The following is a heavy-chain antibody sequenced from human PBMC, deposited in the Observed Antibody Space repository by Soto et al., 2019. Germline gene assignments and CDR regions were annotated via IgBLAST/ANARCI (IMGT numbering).Heavy chain of an antibody. CDR1: GFTFSDYY. V-gene: IGHV3-11*01. D-gene: IGHD2-21*02. Sequence: GGSLRLSCAASGFTFSDYYMSWIRQAPGKGLEWVSYISSSGSTIYYADSVKGRFTISRDNAKNSLYLQMSSLRAEDTAVYYCAREAYCGGDCYSAPYYYYGMDVWGQGTTVTVSS. CDR2: ISSSGSTI. CDR3: AREAYCGGDCYSAPYYYYGMDV. J-gene: IGHJ6*02.